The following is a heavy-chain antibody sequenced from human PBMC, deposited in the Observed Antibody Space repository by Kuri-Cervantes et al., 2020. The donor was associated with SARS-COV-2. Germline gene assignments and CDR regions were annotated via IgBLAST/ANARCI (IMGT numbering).Heavy chain of an antibody. CDR1: GGTISSGSYY. CDR2: IYISGNT. Sequence: SETLSLTCTVSGGTISSGSYYWSWIRQPAGKGPEWIGRIYISGNTNYNLSLKSRVTISVDTSKNQFSLKMSSVTAADTAVYYCSRGGSGNYPNLLGYWGQGTLVTVSS. J-gene: IGHJ4*02. V-gene: IGHV4-61*02. D-gene: IGHD4-11*01. CDR3: SRGGSGNYPNLLGY.